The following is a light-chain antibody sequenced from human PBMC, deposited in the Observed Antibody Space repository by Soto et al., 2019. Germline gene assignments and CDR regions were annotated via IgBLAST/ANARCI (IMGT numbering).Light chain of an antibody. V-gene: IGKV3-15*01. CDR1: QSVSSY. CDR2: GAS. J-gene: IGKJ1*01. Sequence: EIVLTQSPATLSLSPGERATLSCRASQSVSSYLAWYQQKPGQAPRLLIHGASTRATGIPARFSGSGSGTEFTLTISSLQSEDFAVYYCHQYNHWLTWTFGQGTKVDIK. CDR3: HQYNHWLTWT.